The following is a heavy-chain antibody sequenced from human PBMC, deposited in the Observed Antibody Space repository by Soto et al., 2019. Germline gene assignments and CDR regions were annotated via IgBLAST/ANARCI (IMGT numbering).Heavy chain of an antibody. J-gene: IGHJ6*02. D-gene: IGHD2-15*01. CDR1: GGSISSYY. CDR2: IYYSGST. CDR3: ARDGYCSGGSCYLMAV. V-gene: IGHV4-59*01. Sequence: SETLSLTCTVSGGSISSYYWSWIRQPPGKGLEWIGYIYYSGSTNYNPSLKSRVTISVDTSKNQFSLKLSSVTAADTAVYYCARDGYCSGGSCYLMAVWGQGTTVTVSS.